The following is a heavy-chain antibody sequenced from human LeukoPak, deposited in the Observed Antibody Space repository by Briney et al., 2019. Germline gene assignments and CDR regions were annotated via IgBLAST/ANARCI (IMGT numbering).Heavy chain of an antibody. CDR1: GYTFTSYG. CDR2: ISAYNGNT. J-gene: IGHJ4*02. V-gene: IGHV1-18*01. CDR3: ARGAANEDIVVVVAAGHSDY. Sequence: GASVKVSCKASGYTFTSYGISWVRQAPGQGLEWMGWISAYNGNTNYAQKLQGRVTMTTDTSTSTAYMDLRSLRSDDTAVYYCARGAANEDIVVVVAAGHSDYWGQGTLVTVSS. D-gene: IGHD2-15*01.